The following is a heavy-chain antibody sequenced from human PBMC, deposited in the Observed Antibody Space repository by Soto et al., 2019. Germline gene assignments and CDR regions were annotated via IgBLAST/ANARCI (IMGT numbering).Heavy chain of an antibody. CDR1: GGSLRGYY. CDR2: INHSGST. J-gene: IGHJ6*02. Sequence: SETLALTCAVYGGSLRGYYWSWIRQPPGKGLEWIGEINHSGSTNYNPSLKSRVTISVDTSKNQFSLKLSSVTAADTAVYYCARGYCSSTSCYTTHGMDVWGQGTTVTVSS. V-gene: IGHV4-34*01. D-gene: IGHD2-2*02. CDR3: ARGYCSSTSCYTTHGMDV.